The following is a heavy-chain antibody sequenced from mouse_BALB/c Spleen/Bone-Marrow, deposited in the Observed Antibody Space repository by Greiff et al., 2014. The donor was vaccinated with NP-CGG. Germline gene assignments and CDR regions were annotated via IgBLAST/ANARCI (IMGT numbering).Heavy chain of an antibody. CDR3: ARRATTVVAPDY. CDR2: INPSNGRT. CDR1: GYTFTSYW. V-gene: IGHV1S81*02. Sequence: QVQLKESGAELVKPGASVKLSCKASGYTFTSYWMHWVKQRPGQGLEWIGEINPSNGRTNYNEKFKSKATLTVDKSSSTAYMQPSSLTSEDSAVYDGARRATTVVAPDYWGQGTTLTVSS. J-gene: IGHJ2*01. D-gene: IGHD1-1*01.